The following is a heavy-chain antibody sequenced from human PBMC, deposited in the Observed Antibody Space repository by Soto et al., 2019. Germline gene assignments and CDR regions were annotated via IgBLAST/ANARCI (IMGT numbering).Heavy chain of an antibody. V-gene: IGHV3-7*01. CDR3: PRVAGYVSGASVNHYLDY. D-gene: IGHD3-10*01. Sequence: EVQLVESGRGLVQPGGSLRRSCAASGFTFGSYRMSWVRQAPGKGLEWLATIKMDASEKKYVVSVKGRFTMSRANAKDSLYLKMVSLRAEDTAVYYCPRVAGYVSGASVNHYLDYWGNGTLVTVPS. J-gene: IGHJ4*01. CDR2: IKMDASEK. CDR1: GFTFGSYR.